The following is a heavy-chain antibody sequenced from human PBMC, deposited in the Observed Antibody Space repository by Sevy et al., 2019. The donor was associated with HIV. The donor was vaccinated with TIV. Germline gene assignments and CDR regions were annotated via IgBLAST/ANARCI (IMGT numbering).Heavy chain of an antibody. CDR2: ISHRGKT. J-gene: IGHJ4*02. Sequence: SETLSLTCTVSGYSISSGYYWGWIRQTPGKGLEWLGTISHRGKTHYNPSLKSRVTISVDTSKNQFSLRPNSVTAADTAVFYCARGSQPINYDENGYYDYWGQGTLVTVSS. D-gene: IGHD2-2*03. CDR1: GYSISSGYY. V-gene: IGHV4-38-2*02. CDR3: ARGSQPINYDENGYYDY.